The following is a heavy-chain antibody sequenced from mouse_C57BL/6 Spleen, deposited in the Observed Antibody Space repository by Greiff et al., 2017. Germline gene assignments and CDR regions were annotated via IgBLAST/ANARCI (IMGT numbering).Heavy chain of an antibody. J-gene: IGHJ2*01. CDR2: IDPSDSET. V-gene: IGHV1-52*01. Sequence: QVQLQQPGAELVRPGSSVKLSCKASGYTFTSYWMHWVKQRPIQGLEWIGNIDPSDSETHYNQKFKDKATLTVDKSSSTAYLQLSSLTAEDSAGYSCARGAAQAHWGQGTTLTVSS. D-gene: IGHD3-2*02. CDR1: GYTFTSYW. CDR3: ARGAAQAH.